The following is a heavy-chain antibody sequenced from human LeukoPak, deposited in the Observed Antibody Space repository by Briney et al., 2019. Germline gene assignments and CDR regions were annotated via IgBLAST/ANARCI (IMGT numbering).Heavy chain of an antibody. J-gene: IGHJ4*02. CDR1: GGTFSSYA. V-gene: IGHV1-69*13. CDR3: ASSRAYCGGDCYLGGGFDY. CDR2: IIPIFGTA. D-gene: IGHD2-21*02. Sequence: GASVKVSCKASGGTFSSYAISWVRQAPGQGLEWMGGIIPIFGTANYAQKFQGRVTNTADESTSTAYMELSSLRSEDTAVYYCASSRAYCGGDCYLGGGFDYWGQGTLVTVSS.